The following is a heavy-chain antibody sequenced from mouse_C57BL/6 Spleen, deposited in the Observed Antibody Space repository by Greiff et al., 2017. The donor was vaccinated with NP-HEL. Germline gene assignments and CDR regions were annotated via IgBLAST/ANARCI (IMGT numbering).Heavy chain of an antibody. CDR3: AREDYDPWFAY. J-gene: IGHJ3*01. V-gene: IGHV1-64*01. CDR1: GYTFTSYW. D-gene: IGHD2-4*01. Sequence: QVQLQQPGAELVKPGASVKLSCKASGYTFTSYWMHWVKQRPGQGLEWIGMIHPNSGSTNYTEKFKSKATLTVDKSSSTAYMQLSSLTSEDSAVYYGAREDYDPWFAYWGQGTLVTVSA. CDR2: IHPNSGST.